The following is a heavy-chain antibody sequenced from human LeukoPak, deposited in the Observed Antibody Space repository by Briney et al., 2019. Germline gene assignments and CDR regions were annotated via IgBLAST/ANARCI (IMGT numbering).Heavy chain of an antibody. CDR2: INTNTGNP. V-gene: IGHV7-4-1*02. D-gene: IGHD3-3*01. Sequence: ASVKVSCKASGYTFTSYAMNWVRQAPGQGLEWMGWINTNTGNPTYAQGFTGRFVFSLDTSVSTAYLQISSLKAEDTAVYYCARTHPRYYDFWSGSDYWGQGTLVTVSS. CDR3: ARTHPRYYDFWSGSDY. J-gene: IGHJ4*02. CDR1: GYTFTSYA.